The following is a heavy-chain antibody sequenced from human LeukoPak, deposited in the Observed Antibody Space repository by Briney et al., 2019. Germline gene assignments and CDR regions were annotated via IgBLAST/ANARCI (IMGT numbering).Heavy chain of an antibody. J-gene: IGHJ3*02. CDR2: ISGSGGST. D-gene: IGHD5-18*01. Sequence: GGSLRLSCAASGFTFSSYAMSWVRQAPGKGLEWVSAISGSGGSTYYADSVKGRFTISRDNSKNTLYLQMNSLRAEDTAVYYCATHKPRGGYSCPDDAFDIWGQGTMVTVSS. V-gene: IGHV3-23*01. CDR3: ATHKPRGGYSCPDDAFDI. CDR1: GFTFSSYA.